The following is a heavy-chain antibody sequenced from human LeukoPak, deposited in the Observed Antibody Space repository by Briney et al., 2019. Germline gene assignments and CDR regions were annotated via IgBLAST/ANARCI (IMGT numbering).Heavy chain of an antibody. CDR2: IDHSGST. Sequence: SETLSLTCAVYGGAFSGYFWTWVRQPPGKGLEWIGEIDHSGSTNYNPSLKSRVTISVDTSKNQFSLKLSSVTAADTAVYYCARHRYYYDSSGYYYQPWGQGTLVTVSS. CDR3: ARHRYYYDSSGYYYQP. D-gene: IGHD3-22*01. J-gene: IGHJ5*02. V-gene: IGHV4-34*01. CDR1: GGAFSGYF.